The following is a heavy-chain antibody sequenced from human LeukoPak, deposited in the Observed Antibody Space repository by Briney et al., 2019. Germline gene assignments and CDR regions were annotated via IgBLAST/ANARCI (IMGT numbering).Heavy chain of an antibody. D-gene: IGHD5-12*01. CDR1: GDSISSGDYY. Sequence: SETLSLTCTVSGDSISSGDYYWSWIRQPPGKGLEWIGCIYYTGSTYYNPSLKNRLTMSLDTSKNQFSLRLNSVTAADTAVYYCARDKYSGYDFLYYFDYWGQGTLVAVSS. V-gene: IGHV4-30-4*08. CDR2: IYYTGST. CDR3: ARDKYSGYDFLYYFDY. J-gene: IGHJ4*02.